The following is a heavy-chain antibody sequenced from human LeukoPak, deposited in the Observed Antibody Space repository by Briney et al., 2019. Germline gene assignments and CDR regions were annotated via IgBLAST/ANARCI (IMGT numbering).Heavy chain of an antibody. Sequence: SETLSLPCTVSGVSLSSGSYYWRWIRQPPGKGLEWIVYIYYSGSTNYNPSLKSRVTISVDTSKNQFSLKLSSVSAADRAVYYCARVLYDGALDIWGQGTMVTVSS. CDR1: GVSLSSGSYY. CDR2: IYYSGST. J-gene: IGHJ3*02. D-gene: IGHD3-16*01. CDR3: ARVLYDGALDI. V-gene: IGHV4-61*01.